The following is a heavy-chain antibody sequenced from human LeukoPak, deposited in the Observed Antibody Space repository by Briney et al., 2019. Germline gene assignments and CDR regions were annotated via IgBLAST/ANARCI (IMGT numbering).Heavy chain of an antibody. V-gene: IGHV3-21*01. CDR3: ASELGIVGGRRNDY. Sequence: GGSLRLSCAASGFTFSSYSMNWVRQAPGKGLEWVSSISSSSSYIAYADSVRGRFTISRDNAKNSLYLQMNSLRADDTALYYCASELGIVGGRRNDYWGQGTLVTVSS. CDR2: ISSSSSYI. D-gene: IGHD1-26*01. J-gene: IGHJ4*02. CDR1: GFTFSSYS.